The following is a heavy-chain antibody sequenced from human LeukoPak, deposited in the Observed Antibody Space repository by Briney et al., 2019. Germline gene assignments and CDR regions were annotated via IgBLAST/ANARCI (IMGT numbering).Heavy chain of an antibody. Sequence: GGSLRLSCAASGFTFSDYYMSWIRQAPGKGLEWVSYISSSGSTIYYADSVKGRFTISRDNAKNSLYLQMNSLRAEDTAVYYCARFGTTFLVPEYYFDYWGQGTLVTVSS. J-gene: IGHJ4*02. V-gene: IGHV3-11*01. CDR3: ARFGTTFLVPEYYFDY. CDR1: GFTFSDYY. D-gene: IGHD1-1*01. CDR2: ISSSGSTI.